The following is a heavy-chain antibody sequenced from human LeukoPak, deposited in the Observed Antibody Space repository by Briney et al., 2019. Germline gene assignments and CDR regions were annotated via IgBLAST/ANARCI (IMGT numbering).Heavy chain of an antibody. J-gene: IGHJ4*02. CDR1: GITFTDHY. V-gene: IGHV3-11*01. D-gene: IGHD1-14*01. CDR3: ARTKSEPTDGQHHGLDN. Sequence: GGSLRLSCAASGITFTDHYMNWIRQAPGKGLEWLSYISTSGRTIAYADSVKGRFTISRDNAKNSLYLQMNSLRADDTAVYYCARTKSEPTDGQHHGLDNWGQGTLVTVSS. CDR2: ISTSGRTI.